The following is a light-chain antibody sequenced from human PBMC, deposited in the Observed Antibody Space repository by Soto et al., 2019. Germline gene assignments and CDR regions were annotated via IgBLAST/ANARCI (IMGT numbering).Light chain of an antibody. Sequence: EMVMTQSPATLSVSPGERVTLSCRASQSVSSYLAWYQQKPGQPPRLLIYVASTRAAGIPARFSGSGSGTEFTLTISSLQYEDFAVYYCQQYKDSPPRFGQGTKVDIK. CDR2: VAS. CDR1: QSVSSY. J-gene: IGKJ1*01. CDR3: QQYKDSPPR. V-gene: IGKV3-15*01.